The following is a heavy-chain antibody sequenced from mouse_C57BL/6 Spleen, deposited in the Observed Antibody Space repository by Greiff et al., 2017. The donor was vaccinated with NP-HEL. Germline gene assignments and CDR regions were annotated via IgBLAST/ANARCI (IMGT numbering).Heavy chain of an antibody. D-gene: IGHD3-1*01. CDR3: ARALLRRDAMDY. CDR2: ISDGGSYT. Sequence: EVQGVESGGGLVKPGGSLKLSCAASGFTFSSYAMSWVRQTPEKRLEWVATISDGGSYTYYPDNVKGRFTISRDNAKNNLYLQMSHLKSEDTAMYYCARALLRRDAMDYWGQGASVTVSS. V-gene: IGHV5-4*01. CDR1: GFTFSSYA. J-gene: IGHJ4*01.